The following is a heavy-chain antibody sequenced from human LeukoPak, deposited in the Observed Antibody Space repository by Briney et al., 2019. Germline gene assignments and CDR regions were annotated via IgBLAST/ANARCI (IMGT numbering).Heavy chain of an antibody. D-gene: IGHD2-2*01. Sequence: ASVKVSCKASGYTFTGYFIHWVRQAPGQGLEWMGWINPNTGGTNYAQKFQGRVTMTRDTSISTAYMELSRLRSDDTAVYYCARGPSGRSSTSCYYWGQGTLVTVSS. CDR3: ARGPSGRSSTSCYY. J-gene: IGHJ4*02. V-gene: IGHV1-2*02. CDR2: INPNTGGT. CDR1: GYTFTGYF.